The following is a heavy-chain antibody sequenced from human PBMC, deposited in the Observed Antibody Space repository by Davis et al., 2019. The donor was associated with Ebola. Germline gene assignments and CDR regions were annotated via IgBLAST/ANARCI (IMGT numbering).Heavy chain of an antibody. J-gene: IGHJ4*02. CDR3: TTPVTGTYPWDS. CDR2: IKSSNDGTTT. Sequence: GESLKISCAASGFTFNKYWMSWVRQAPGKGLEWVGRIKSSNDGTTTHYAAPVKGRFIVSRDDSRDTLYLQMNRLKTEDTAVYYCTTPVTGTYPWDSWGQGTLVTVSS. D-gene: IGHD1-1*01. V-gene: IGHV3-15*01. CDR1: GFTFNKYW.